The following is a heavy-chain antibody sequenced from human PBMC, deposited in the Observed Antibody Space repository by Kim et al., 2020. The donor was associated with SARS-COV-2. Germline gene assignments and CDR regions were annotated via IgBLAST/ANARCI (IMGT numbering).Heavy chain of an antibody. D-gene: IGHD2-2*01. CDR3: ARTGMPELYFDY. V-gene: IGHV4-39*01. J-gene: IGHJ4*02. Sequence: YYNPSLKSRVTISVDTSKNQFSLKLSSVTAADTAVYYCARTGMPELYFDYWGQGTLVTVSS.